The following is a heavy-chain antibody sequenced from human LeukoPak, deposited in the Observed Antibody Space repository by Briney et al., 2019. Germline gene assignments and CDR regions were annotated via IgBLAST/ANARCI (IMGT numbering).Heavy chain of an antibody. CDR3: AREVLWFGELLAPFGY. CDR2: IKQDGSEK. Sequence: GGSLRLSCTGSGFSFSTYWMIWVRQAPGKGLEWVASIKQDGSEKYYVDSVKGRFTISRDNAKNSLYLQMNSLRAEDTAVYYCAREVLWFGELLAPFGYWGQGTLVTVSP. J-gene: IGHJ4*02. D-gene: IGHD3-10*01. CDR1: GFSFSTYW. V-gene: IGHV3-7*03.